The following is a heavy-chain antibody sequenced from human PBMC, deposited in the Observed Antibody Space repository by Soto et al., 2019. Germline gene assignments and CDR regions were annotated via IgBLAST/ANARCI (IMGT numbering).Heavy chain of an antibody. CDR3: ARVRTPANYYFDY. Sequence: KSSETLSLPCALSGGSISSRGYSWSWIRQPPGKGLEWIGYIYHSGSTYYNPSLKSRVTISVDRSKNQFSLKLSSVTAADMAVYYCARVRTPANYYFDYWGQGTLVTGSS. CDR1: GGSISSRGYS. V-gene: IGHV4-30-2*01. CDR2: IYHSGST. J-gene: IGHJ4*02.